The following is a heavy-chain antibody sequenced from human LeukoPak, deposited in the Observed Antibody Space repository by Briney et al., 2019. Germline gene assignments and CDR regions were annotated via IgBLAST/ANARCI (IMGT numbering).Heavy chain of an antibody. J-gene: IGHJ4*02. CDR2: IYYSGST. CDR1: GSSISSYY. V-gene: IGHV4-59*01. D-gene: IGHD3-22*01. CDR3: ARDGDYDSSGYYYVGY. Sequence: SETLSLTCTVSGSSISSYYWSWIRQPPGKGLEWIGYIYYSGSTNYNPSLKSRVTISVDTSKNQFSLKLSPVTAADTAVYYCARDGDYDSSGYYYVGYWGQGTLVTVSS.